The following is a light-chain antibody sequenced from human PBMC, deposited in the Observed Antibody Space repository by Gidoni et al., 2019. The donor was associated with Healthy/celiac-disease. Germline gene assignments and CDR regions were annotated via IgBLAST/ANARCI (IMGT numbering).Light chain of an antibody. CDR1: SGYSNYK. CDR3: GADHGSGSNFVYV. V-gene: IGLV9-49*01. CDR2: VGTGGIVG. Sequence: QPFLTQPPLPQASLGAPVTLPCPLGSGYSNYKVDWYQQRPGKGPRFVMRVGTGGIVGSKGDGIPDRFSVLGSGLNRYLTIKNIQEEDESDYHCGADHGSGSNFVYVFGGGTKLTVL. J-gene: IGLJ2*01.